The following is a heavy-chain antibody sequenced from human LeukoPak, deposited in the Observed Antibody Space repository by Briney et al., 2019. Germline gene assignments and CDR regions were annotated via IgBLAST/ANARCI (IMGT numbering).Heavy chain of an antibody. CDR1: GFTFSSDA. J-gene: IGHJ4*02. CDR2: ISGSGGST. CDR3: AKDLGYCSSTSCYPPDY. Sequence: PGGSLRLSCAASGFTFSSDAMSWVRQAPGKGLEWVSAISGSGGSTYYADSVKGRFTISRDNAKNTLYLQMNSLRAEDTAVYYCAKDLGYCSSTSCYPPDYWGQGTLVTVSS. V-gene: IGHV3-23*01. D-gene: IGHD2-2*01.